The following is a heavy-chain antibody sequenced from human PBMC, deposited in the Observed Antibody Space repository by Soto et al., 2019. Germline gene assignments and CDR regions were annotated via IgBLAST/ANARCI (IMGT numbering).Heavy chain of an antibody. J-gene: IGHJ3*02. V-gene: IGHV3-66*01. D-gene: IGHD5-12*01. CDR1: GFTVSSNY. Sequence: GGSLRLSCAASGFTVSSNYMSWVRQAPGKGLEWVSVIYSGGSTYYADSVKGRFTISRDNSKNTLYLQMNSLRAEDTAVYYCARTGFYEGIPGKRYAFDIWGQGTMVTVSS. CDR2: IYSGGST. CDR3: ARTGFYEGIPGKRYAFDI.